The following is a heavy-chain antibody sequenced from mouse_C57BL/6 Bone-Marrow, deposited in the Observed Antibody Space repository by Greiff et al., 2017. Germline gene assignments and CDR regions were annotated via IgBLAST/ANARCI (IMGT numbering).Heavy chain of an antibody. CDR2: IDPANGNT. CDR3: ARDLYYEYYGDY. CDR1: GFNIQNTY. J-gene: IGHJ2*01. D-gene: IGHD2-4*01. Sequence: VQLQQSVAELVRPGASVKLSCTASGFNIQNTYMHWVKQRPEQGLEWIGRIDPANGNTNYATQIQGKATITADTSSNTAYLQLSSLTSEDTAIDYWARDLYYEYYGDYWGQGTTLTVSS. V-gene: IGHV14-3*01.